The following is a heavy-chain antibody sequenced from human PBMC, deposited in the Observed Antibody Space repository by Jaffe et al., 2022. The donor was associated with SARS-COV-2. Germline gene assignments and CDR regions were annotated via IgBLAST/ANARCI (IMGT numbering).Heavy chain of an antibody. Sequence: EVQLVESGGDLVQPGGSLRLSCAASGFTFSDYYMDWVRQAPGKGLEWVGRSRNKANSYNTEYVASVKGRFTISRDESKNSLYLQMNSLKTEDMAVYYCARYSGSYTRGFDYWGQGTLVTVAS. J-gene: IGHJ4*02. V-gene: IGHV3-72*01. CDR1: GFTFSDYY. CDR2: SRNKANSYNT. D-gene: IGHD1-26*01. CDR3: ARYSGSYTRGFDY.